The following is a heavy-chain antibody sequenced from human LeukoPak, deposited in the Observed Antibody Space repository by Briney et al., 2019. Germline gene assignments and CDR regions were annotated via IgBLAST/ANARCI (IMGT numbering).Heavy chain of an antibody. CDR3: ARAAGTTRGYPY. CDR1: GFTFSSYA. CDR2: INHSGST. J-gene: IGHJ4*02. D-gene: IGHD1-7*01. V-gene: IGHV4-34*01. Sequence: GSLRLSCAASGFTFSSYAMSWVRQAPGKGLEWIGEINHSGSTNYNPSLKSRVTISVDTSKNQFSLKLSSVTAADTAVYYCARAAGTTRGYPYWGQGTLVTVSS.